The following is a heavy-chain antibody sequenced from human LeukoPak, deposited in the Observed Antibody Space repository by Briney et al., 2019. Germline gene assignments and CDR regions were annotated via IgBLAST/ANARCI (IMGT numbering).Heavy chain of an antibody. V-gene: IGHV4-39*01. Sequence: SETLSLTCTVSGGSISPKTYYWGWIRQPPGKGLEWIGSIDFSGSPDYSSSLKSRVTISLDTSMKQFSLKRSYVTAADTAVYYCARGEGYYGDYSDYWGQGILVTVSS. CDR3: ARGEGYYGDYSDY. CDR2: IDFSGSP. D-gene: IGHD4-17*01. J-gene: IGHJ4*02. CDR1: GGSISPKTYY.